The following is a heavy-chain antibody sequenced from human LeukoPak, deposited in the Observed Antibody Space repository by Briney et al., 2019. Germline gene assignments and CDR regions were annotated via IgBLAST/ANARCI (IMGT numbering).Heavy chain of an antibody. CDR3: ARVFIVGGRTIFDY. V-gene: IGHV3-7*01. CDR2: IKQGGSEK. D-gene: IGHD1-26*01. J-gene: IGHJ4*02. Sequence: PGGSLRLSCAASGFTFSSYWMSWVRQAPGKGLEWVANIKQGGSEKYYVDSVKGRFTISRDNVKNSLYLQMNSLRAEDTALYYCARVFIVGGRTIFDYWGQGTLVTVSS. CDR1: GFTFSSYW.